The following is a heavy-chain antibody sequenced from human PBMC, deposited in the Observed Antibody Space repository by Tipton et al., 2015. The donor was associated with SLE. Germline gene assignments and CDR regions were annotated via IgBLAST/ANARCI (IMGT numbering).Heavy chain of an antibody. CDR3: AKDPPLRGGNYFDY. CDR1: GFTFSSYA. D-gene: IGHD3-16*01. CDR2: ISYDGSNK. V-gene: IGHV3-30-3*01. Sequence: SLRLSCAASGFTFSSYAMHWVRQAPGKGLEWVAVISYDGSNKYYADSVKGRFTISRDNSKNTLYLQMNSLRAEDTAVYYCAKDPPLRGGNYFDYWGQGTLVTVSS. J-gene: IGHJ4*02.